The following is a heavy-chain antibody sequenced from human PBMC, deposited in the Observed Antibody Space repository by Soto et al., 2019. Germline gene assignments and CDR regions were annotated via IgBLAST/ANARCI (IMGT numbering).Heavy chain of an antibody. CDR3: ARASCSGGSCCSAGLYYFHY. CDR2: IVPLFGTA. CDR1: GGTFSSYA. J-gene: IGHJ4*01. Sequence: GASVKVSCKASGGTFSSYAISWVRQAPGHGLEWMRGIVPLFGTANYAQKFQRRGTITADVDSSTSYMELSSXRSEHTAVYYCARASCSGGSCCSAGLYYFHYWG. V-gene: IGHV1-69*13. D-gene: IGHD2-15*01.